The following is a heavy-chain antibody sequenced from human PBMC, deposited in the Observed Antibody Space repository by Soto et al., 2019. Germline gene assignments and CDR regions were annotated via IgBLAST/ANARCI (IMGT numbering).Heavy chain of an antibody. Sequence: EVQLLESGGTLILPGGSLRVSCAASGFTFRTFAMSWVRQAPGKGLEWDSTITNSGGSTYYADSVKGRFTISRDNSRNTLYLQMNSLRAEDTAVYYCAKVGYSSGYGYFDYWGQGTLLTVSS. J-gene: IGHJ4*02. CDR3: AKVGYSSGYGYFDY. CDR1: GFTFRTFA. V-gene: IGHV3-23*01. D-gene: IGHD5-18*01. CDR2: ITNSGGST.